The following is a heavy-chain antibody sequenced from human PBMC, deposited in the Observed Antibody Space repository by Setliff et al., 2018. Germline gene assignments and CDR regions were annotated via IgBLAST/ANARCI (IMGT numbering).Heavy chain of an antibody. Sequence: VKVSCKASGFAFSSSGISWVRQAPGQGLEWMGWISVYNGNTNYAQTFQDRVTMTTDTSTNTAYLDLRNLRSDDTAVYYCARLTYNLYYYYLDVWGKGTPVTVSS. V-gene: IGHV1-18*01. CDR1: GFAFSSSG. D-gene: IGHD1-1*01. CDR2: ISVYNGNT. CDR3: ARLTYNLYYYYLDV. J-gene: IGHJ6*03.